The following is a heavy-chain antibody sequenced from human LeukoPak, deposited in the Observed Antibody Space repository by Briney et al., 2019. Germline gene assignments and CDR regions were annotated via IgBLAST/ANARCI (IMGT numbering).Heavy chain of an antibody. J-gene: IGHJ4*02. Sequence: GGSLRLSCSASGFTFSSHDLYWVRQAPGKGLEWVAVIWYDGTNKYYADSVKGRFTISRDNSKNTLYLQMNSLSAEDTAVYYCARRDGYDFDYWGQGTLVTVSS. CDR2: IWYDGTNK. CDR3: ARRDGYDFDY. CDR1: GFTFSSHD. D-gene: IGHD5-24*01. V-gene: IGHV3-33*08.